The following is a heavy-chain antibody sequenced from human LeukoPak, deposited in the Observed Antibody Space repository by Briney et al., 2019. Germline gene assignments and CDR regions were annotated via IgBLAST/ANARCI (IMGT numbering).Heavy chain of an antibody. J-gene: IGHJ4*02. Sequence: GGSLRLSCAASEFTFSSYGMHWVRQAPGKGLEWMAFIRYDGSNRYYADSVKGRFTISRDNSKNTLFLQMNSLRVEDTAVYYCVKDQPYKWRERDTLAGYYDYWGQGTPVTVSS. CDR3: VKDQPYKWRERDTLAGYYDY. CDR2: IRYDGSNR. V-gene: IGHV3-30*02. D-gene: IGHD3-9*01. CDR1: EFTFSSYG.